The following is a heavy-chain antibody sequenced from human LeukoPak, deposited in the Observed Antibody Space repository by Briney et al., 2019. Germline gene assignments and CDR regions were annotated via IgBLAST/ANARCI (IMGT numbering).Heavy chain of an antibody. Sequence: SETLSLTCAVSGYSITSGYYWGWIRQPAGKGLEWIGRIYTSGSTNYNPSLKSRVTMSVDTSKNQFSLKLSSVTAADTAVYYCAREGIAVAGIVPEYYYGMDVWGQGTTVTVSS. D-gene: IGHD6-19*01. CDR3: AREGIAVAGIVPEYYYGMDV. V-gene: IGHV4-4*07. CDR2: IYTSGST. CDR1: GYSITSGYY. J-gene: IGHJ6*02.